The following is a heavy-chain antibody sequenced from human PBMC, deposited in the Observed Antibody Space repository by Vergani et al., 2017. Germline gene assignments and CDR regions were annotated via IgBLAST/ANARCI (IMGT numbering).Heavy chain of an antibody. Sequence: QVQLVESGGGVVQPGRSLRLSCAASGFTFIQYGMHWVRQAPGKGLEWVAVTWYVGNNKQYADSVKGRFTISRDNSKSTMYLQMNSLRDEDTGVYYCAGDLRLLYNRFDPWGQGTLVTVSS. CDR2: TWYVGNNK. CDR3: AGDLRLLYNRFDP. V-gene: IGHV3-33*01. D-gene: IGHD1-14*01. CDR1: GFTFIQYG. J-gene: IGHJ5*02.